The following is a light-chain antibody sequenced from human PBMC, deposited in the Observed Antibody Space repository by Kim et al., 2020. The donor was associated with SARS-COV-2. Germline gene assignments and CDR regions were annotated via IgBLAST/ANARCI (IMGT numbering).Light chain of an antibody. V-gene: IGLV6-57*02. J-gene: IGLJ3*02. CDR3: QSYDSSNIV. CDR1: SGSITSSY. Sequence: NFMLTQPHSVSESPGKTVTISCTGSSGSITSSYVQWYQQRPGSAPTTVIFEDNQRASGVPDRYSGSIDSSSNSASLSISGLKTEDEADYYCQSYDSSNIVFGGGTQLTVL. CDR2: EDN.